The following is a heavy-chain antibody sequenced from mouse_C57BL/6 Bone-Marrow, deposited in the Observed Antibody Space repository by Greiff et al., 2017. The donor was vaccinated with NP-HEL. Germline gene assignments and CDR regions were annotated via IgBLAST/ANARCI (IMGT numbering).Heavy chain of an antibody. J-gene: IGHJ4*01. V-gene: IGHV5-17*01. D-gene: IGHD1-1*01. CDR1: GFTFSNYG. CDR3: GVATDYYLDY. CDR2: IISGSSTI. Sequence: EVKLVESGGGLVKPGGSLKLSCAASGFTFSNYGMHWVRQCPEKGLEWVAYIISGSSTIYYADTVKGRFPISRDKAKNTLFLQMTSLRSEDTAMYYCGVATDYYLDYWGQGTSVTVSS.